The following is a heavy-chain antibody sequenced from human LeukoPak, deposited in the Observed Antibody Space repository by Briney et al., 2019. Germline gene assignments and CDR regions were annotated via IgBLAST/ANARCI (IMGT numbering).Heavy chain of an antibody. CDR1: GFTFSSHW. Sequence: PGGSLRLSCAASGFTFSSHWMTWVRQVPGRGLKWVSNVNRDGSDTTYLDSVKGRFTISKDNAKNSLDLQMNSLKAEDTVIYHCASNNGMDVWGKGTRV. V-gene: IGHV3-7*03. CDR2: VNRDGSDT. J-gene: IGHJ6*04. D-gene: IGHD2/OR15-2a*01. CDR3: ASNNGMDV.